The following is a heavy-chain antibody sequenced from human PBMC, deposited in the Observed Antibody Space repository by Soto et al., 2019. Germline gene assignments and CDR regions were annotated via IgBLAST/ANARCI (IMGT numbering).Heavy chain of an antibody. D-gene: IGHD6-13*01. CDR1: GYTFSNYG. J-gene: IGHJ1*01. V-gene: IGHV1-18*01. Sequence: QVQLVQSGAEVKKPGASVKVSCKASGYTFSNYGISWVRQAPGQGPEWMGWISGYNGNTKYAQKFQGRVTMTTDTSTRTAYMEVRSLRSDDTAVYYCARGGSSWSAEYYQHWGKGTLVIVSS. CDR3: ARGGSSWSAEYYQH. CDR2: ISGYNGNT.